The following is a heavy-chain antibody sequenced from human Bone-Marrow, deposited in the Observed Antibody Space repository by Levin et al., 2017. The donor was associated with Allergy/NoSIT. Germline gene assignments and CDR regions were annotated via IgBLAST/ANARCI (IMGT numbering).Heavy chain of an antibody. CDR2: ISPYNGDT. Sequence: ASVKVSCKASGYTFTSSGISWVRQAPGQGLEWMGWISPYNGDTNYSQKFQGRVSMATDTPTTTVLMQLRSLRSDDTAVYYCSRDRRGRPLPTGDYWGQGTLVTVSS. CDR3: SRDRRGRPLPTGDY. J-gene: IGHJ4*02. CDR1: GYTFTSSG. V-gene: IGHV1-18*01. D-gene: IGHD1-14*01.